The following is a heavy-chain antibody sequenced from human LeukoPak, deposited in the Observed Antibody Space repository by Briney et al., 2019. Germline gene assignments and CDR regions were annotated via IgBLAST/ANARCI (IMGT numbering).Heavy chain of an antibody. D-gene: IGHD3-16*01. J-gene: IGHJ3*02. Sequence: ASVKVSCKTSGFIFSTSAVQWVRQARGQGLEWVGWIVVGSGATSYAQKFQERVTITRDMSTGTAYMDLISLRSEDTAVYYCAARPGGYATFDIWGQGTMVTVSS. CDR2: IVVGSGAT. CDR3: AARPGGYATFDI. V-gene: IGHV1-58*01. CDR1: GFIFSTSA.